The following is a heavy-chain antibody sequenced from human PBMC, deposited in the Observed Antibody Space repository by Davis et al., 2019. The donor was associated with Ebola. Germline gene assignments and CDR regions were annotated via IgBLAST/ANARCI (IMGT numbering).Heavy chain of an antibody. Sequence: MPSETLSLTCTVSGGSISGSIYYWGWVRQPPGRGLEWIGNIYRSGSTYYKPSLKSRSTISVDTSRNQFSLRLKSLTAADTAVYYCARQVDYGDLVEWFDPWGQGTLVTVSS. D-gene: IGHD4-17*01. J-gene: IGHJ5*02. CDR1: GGSISGSIYY. V-gene: IGHV4-39*01. CDR2: IYRSGST. CDR3: ARQVDYGDLVEWFDP.